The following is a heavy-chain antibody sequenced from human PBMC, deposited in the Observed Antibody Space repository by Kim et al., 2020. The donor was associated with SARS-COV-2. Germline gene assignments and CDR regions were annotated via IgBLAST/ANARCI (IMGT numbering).Heavy chain of an antibody. CDR2: SGGT. D-gene: IGHD1-26*01. CDR3: SKSRAFDY. Sequence: SGGTRFSQKFPDRVTVTRDTSISTAYMELSGLRSDDTAVYYCSKSRAFDYWGQGTLVTVSS. V-gene: IGHV1-2*02. J-gene: IGHJ4*02.